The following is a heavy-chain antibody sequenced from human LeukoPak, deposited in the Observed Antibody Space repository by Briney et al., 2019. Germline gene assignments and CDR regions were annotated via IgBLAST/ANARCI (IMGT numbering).Heavy chain of an antibody. CDR1: GGSISSYY. Sequence: WETLSLTCTVSGGSISSYYWSWIRQPPGKGLEWIGYIYYSGSTNYNPSLKSRVTISVDTSKNQFSLKLSSVTAADTAVYYCTGREYYYDSSGYNSDYWGQRTLVTVSS. CDR3: TGREYYYDSSGYNSDY. V-gene: IGHV4-59*01. J-gene: IGHJ4*02. D-gene: IGHD3-22*01. CDR2: IYYSGST.